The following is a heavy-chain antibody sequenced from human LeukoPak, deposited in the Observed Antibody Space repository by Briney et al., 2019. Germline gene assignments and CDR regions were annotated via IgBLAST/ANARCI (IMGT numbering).Heavy chain of an antibody. Sequence: SETLSLTCTVSGGSISSSSYYWGWIRQPPGKGLEWIGSIYYSGSTYYNPSLKSRVTTSVDTSKNQFSLKLSSVTAADTAVYYCARESTMVRGVISAWGQGTLVTVSS. D-gene: IGHD3-10*01. CDR1: GGSISSSSYY. J-gene: IGHJ5*02. CDR3: ARESTMVRGVISA. V-gene: IGHV4-39*07. CDR2: IYYSGST.